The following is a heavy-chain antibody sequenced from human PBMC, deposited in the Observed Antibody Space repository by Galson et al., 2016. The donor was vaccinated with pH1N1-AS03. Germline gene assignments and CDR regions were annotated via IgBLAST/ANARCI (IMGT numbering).Heavy chain of an antibody. CDR3: AGASPAPFDY. J-gene: IGHJ4*02. D-gene: IGHD3-16*01. Sequence: SLRLSCAASDFTFSSYWMLWVRQAPGKGLEWVSRIKTGGSYTGYADSVKGRFTISRDNAKNTLYLQMNSLRAEDTAVYYCAGASPAPFDYWGQGTLFTVSS. V-gene: IGHV3-74*01. CDR1: DFTFSSYW. CDR2: IKTGGSYT.